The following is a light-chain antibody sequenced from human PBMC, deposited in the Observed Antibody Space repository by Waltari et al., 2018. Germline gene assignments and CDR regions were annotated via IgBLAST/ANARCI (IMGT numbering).Light chain of an antibody. CDR2: YFSDSGQ. J-gene: IGLJ3*02. CDR1: SDVNVASYT. Sequence: QPVLTQPPSSSASPGASARLTCALSSDVNVASYTIYWSQQTPGSPPRYLLFYFSDSGQCRGSGVPSRFAGSKDASANTAILLISGLQSEDEGDYYCMIWPNNVGVFGGGTKLTVL. CDR3: MIWPNNVGV. V-gene: IGLV5-37*01.